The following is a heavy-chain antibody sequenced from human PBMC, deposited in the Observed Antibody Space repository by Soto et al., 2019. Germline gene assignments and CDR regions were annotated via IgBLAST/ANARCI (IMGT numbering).Heavy chain of an antibody. CDR2: IYYSGST. Sequence: QVQLQESGPGLVKPSETLSLTCTVSGGSISSYYWSWIRQPPGKGLEWIGYIYYSGSTNYNPSLKRRVTISADTSKNQFSLKLSSVTAADTAVYYCARSYRRYCSGGSCYSYYYYYMDVWGKGTTVTVSS. V-gene: IGHV4-59*01. CDR1: GGSISSYY. J-gene: IGHJ6*03. D-gene: IGHD2-15*01. CDR3: ARSYRRYCSGGSCYSYYYYYMDV.